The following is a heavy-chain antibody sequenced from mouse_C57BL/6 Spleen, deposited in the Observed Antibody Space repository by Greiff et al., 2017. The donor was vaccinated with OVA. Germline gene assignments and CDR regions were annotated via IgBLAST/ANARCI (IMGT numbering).Heavy chain of an antibody. V-gene: IGHV1-55*01. D-gene: IGHD1-2*01. J-gene: IGHJ2*01. CDR2: IYPGSGST. CDR1: GYTFTSYW. CDR3: ARSGSSATREGIDY. Sequence: QVQLQQPGAELVKPGASVKMSCKASGYTFTSYWITWVKQRPGQGLEWIGDIYPGSGSTNYNEKFKSKATLTVDTSSSTAYMQLSSLTSEDSAVYDCARSGSSATREGIDYWGQGTTLTVSS.